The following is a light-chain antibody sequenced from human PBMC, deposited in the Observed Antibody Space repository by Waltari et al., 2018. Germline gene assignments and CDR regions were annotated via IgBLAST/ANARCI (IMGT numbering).Light chain of an antibody. Sequence: DIVMTQSPDSLAVSLGERATINCKSSQSVLFSSNNKNYLGWYKQKPGQPPKLLISWASTRESGVPDRFSGSGSGTDFTLTISSLQAEDVAVYYCQQCYTFPYTFGQGTKLEI. CDR1: QSVLFSSNNKNY. V-gene: IGKV4-1*01. CDR3: QQCYTFPYT. CDR2: WAS. J-gene: IGKJ2*01.